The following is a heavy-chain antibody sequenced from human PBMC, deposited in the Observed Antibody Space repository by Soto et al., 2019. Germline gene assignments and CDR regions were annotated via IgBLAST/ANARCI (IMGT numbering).Heavy chain of an antibody. D-gene: IGHD6-19*01. CDR1: GFTFSSPW. CDR2: INSGGSDT. J-gene: IGHJ4*02. CDR3: AKGGRQWLVTSDFNY. V-gene: IGHV3-74*01. Sequence: AGGSLRLSCVASGFTFSSPWMHWVRQSPGKGLVWVSRINSGGSDTTYADSVKGRFTISRDSSKNTVSLEMTSLRAEDTAVYYCAKGGRQWLVTSDFNYWGQGALVTVSS.